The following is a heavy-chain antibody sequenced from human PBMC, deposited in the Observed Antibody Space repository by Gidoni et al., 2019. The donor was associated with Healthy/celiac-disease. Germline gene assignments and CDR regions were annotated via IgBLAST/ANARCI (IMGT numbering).Heavy chain of an antibody. CDR2: ISGSGGST. CDR1: FSSYA. J-gene: IGHJ2*01. Sequence: FSSYAMSWVRQAPGKGLEWVSAISGSGGSTYYADPVKGRFTISRDNSKNTLYLQMNSLRAEDTAVYYCAKTAVAGLIYWYFDLWGRGTLVTVSS. CDR3: AKTAVAGLIYWYFDL. V-gene: IGHV3-23*01. D-gene: IGHD6-19*01.